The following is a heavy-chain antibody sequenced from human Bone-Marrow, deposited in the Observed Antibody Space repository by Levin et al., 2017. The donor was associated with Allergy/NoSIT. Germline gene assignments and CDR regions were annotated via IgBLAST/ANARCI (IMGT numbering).Heavy chain of an antibody. CDR2: IYSGGST. Sequence: GGSLRLSCAASGFTVSSNYMNWVRQAPGKGLEWVSVIYSGGSTYYADSVKGRFTISRDNSKNTLYLQMNSLRAEDTAVYYCARGRSAGRVFDYWGQGTLVTVSS. V-gene: IGHV3-53*01. D-gene: IGHD3-10*01. J-gene: IGHJ4*02. CDR1: GFTVSSNY. CDR3: ARGRSAGRVFDY.